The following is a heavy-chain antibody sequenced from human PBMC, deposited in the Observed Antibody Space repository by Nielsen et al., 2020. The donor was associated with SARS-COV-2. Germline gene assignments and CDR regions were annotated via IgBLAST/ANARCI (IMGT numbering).Heavy chain of an antibody. CDR3: AKETDYDSSGYFDY. CDR2: ISGSGGST. V-gene: IGHV3-23*01. CDR1: GFTFSSYA. Sequence: GESLKISCAASGFTFSSYAMSWVRQAPGKGLEWVSAISGSGGSTYYADSVKGRFTISRDNSKNTLYLQMNSLRAEDTAVYYCAKETDYDSSGYFDYWGQGTLVTVSS. J-gene: IGHJ4*02. D-gene: IGHD3-22*01.